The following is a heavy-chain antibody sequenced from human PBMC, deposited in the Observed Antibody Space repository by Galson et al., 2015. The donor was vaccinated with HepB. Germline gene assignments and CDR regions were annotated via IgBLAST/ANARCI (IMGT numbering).Heavy chain of an antibody. D-gene: IGHD5-12*01. CDR3: AREGSGYSGYDPVFGY. CDR2: IYPGDSDT. V-gene: IGHV5-51*03. Sequence: QSGAEVKKPGESLKISCKGSGYSFTTYWIGWVRQMPGKGLEWMGIIYPGDSDTRYSPSFQGQVTISADRSISTAYLQWSSLKASDTAMYYCAREGSGYSGYDPVFGYWGQGTLVTVSS. J-gene: IGHJ4*02. CDR1: GYSFTTYW.